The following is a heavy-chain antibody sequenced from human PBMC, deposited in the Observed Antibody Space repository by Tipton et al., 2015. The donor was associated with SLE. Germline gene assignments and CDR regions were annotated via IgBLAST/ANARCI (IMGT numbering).Heavy chain of an antibody. D-gene: IGHD3-10*01. J-gene: IGHJ4*02. CDR1: GFTFSSYA. V-gene: IGHV3-23*01. CDR3: AKDRLSGSGTYSGPFDF. CDR2: ISGSGGST. Sequence: SLRLSCAASGFTFSSYAMSWVRQAPGKGLEWVSAISGSGGSTYYADSVKGRFSISRDNSKNTQYLQMNSLRAEDTAVYYCAKDRLSGSGTYSGPFDFWGQGTLVTVSS.